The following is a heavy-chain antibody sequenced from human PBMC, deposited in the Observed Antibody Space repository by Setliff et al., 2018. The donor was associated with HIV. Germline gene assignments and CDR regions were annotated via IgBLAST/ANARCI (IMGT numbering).Heavy chain of an antibody. CDR3: TRGRGIIGALVY. D-gene: IGHD2-21*01. J-gene: IGHJ4*02. Sequence: GASVKVSCKASGGTFSSYAINWVRQAPGQGLEWMGGIIPIFSTSNYAQRFQGRVTITADESTSTAYMELYNLRSEDTAMYYCTRGRGIIGALVYWGQGTLVTVSS. CDR1: GGTFSSYA. CDR2: IIPIFSTS. V-gene: IGHV1-69*13.